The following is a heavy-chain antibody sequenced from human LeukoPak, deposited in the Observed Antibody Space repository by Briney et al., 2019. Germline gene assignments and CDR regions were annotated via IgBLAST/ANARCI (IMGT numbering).Heavy chain of an antibody. CDR1: GYTFTSYG. J-gene: IGHJ6*04. CDR3: ARKTTILWFGSKDKSYYYSGMDV. V-gene: IGHV1-18*04. Sequence: ASVKVSCKASGYTFTSYGISWVRQAPGQGLEWMGWISAYNGNTNYAQKLQGRVTMTTDTSTSTAYMELRSLRSDDTAVYYCARKTTILWFGSKDKSYYYSGMDVWGKGTTVTVSS. D-gene: IGHD3-10*01. CDR2: ISAYNGNT.